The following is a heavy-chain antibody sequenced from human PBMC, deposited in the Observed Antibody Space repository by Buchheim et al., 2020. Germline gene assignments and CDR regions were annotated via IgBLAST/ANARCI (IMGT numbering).Heavy chain of an antibody. CDR1: GFTFSSYG. CDR3: AKDCSGGSCYYFDY. J-gene: IGHJ4*02. Sequence: VQLLESGGGLVQPGGSLRLSCAASGFTFSSYGMHWVRQAPGKGLEWVAVISSDGSNKYYADSVKGRFTISRDNSKNTLYLQMNSLRAEDTAVYYCAKDCSGGSCYYFDYWGQGTL. D-gene: IGHD2-15*01. CDR2: ISSDGSNK. V-gene: IGHV3-30*18.